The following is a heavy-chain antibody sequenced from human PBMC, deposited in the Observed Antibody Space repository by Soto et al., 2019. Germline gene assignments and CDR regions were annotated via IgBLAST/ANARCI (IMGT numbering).Heavy chain of an antibody. CDR1: GFSVSSNY. J-gene: IGHJ4*02. D-gene: IGHD7-27*01. CDR3: AREFLGFDY. CDR2: MYSGGST. V-gene: IGHV3-53*01. Sequence: PGGSLRLSCAASGFSVSSNYMTWVRQAPGKGLEWVSVMYSGGSTYYADSVKGRFTISRGSSKNTVYLQMNSLRAEDTAVYYCAREFLGFDYWGQGTLVTVSS.